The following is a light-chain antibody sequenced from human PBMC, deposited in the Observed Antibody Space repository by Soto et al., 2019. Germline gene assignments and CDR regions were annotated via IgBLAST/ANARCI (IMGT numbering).Light chain of an antibody. V-gene: IGLV2-14*01. CDR2: DVS. CDR1: SSDVGGYNY. CDR3: SSYTSSSTYV. Sequence: QSARTQPASVSGSPGQSITSSCTGTSSDVGGYNYVSWYQQHPGKAPKLMIYDVSNRPSGVSNRFSGSKSGNTASLTISGLQAEDEADYYCSSYTSSSTYVFGTGTKVTVL. J-gene: IGLJ1*01.